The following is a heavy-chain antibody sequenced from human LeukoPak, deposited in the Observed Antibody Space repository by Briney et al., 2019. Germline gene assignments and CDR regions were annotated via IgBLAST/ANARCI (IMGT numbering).Heavy chain of an antibody. CDR2: ISSSSSYI. Sequence: GGSLTLSCAVSGFTFSSYSMNWVRRPPGKGLDWVSTISSSSSYIYYADSVKGRFTISRDNAKNSLYLQMDSLRAEDTAVYYCARDRSVLWFDPWGQGTLVTVSS. CDR3: ARDRSVLWFDP. J-gene: IGHJ5*02. D-gene: IGHD3-10*02. V-gene: IGHV3-21*01. CDR1: GFTFSSYS.